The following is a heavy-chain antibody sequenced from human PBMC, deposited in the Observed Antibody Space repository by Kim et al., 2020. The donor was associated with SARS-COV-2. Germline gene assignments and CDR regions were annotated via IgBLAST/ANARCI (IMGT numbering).Heavy chain of an antibody. J-gene: IGHJ6*02. CDR3: ARHPYSSGWYTPPYYYYGMDV. D-gene: IGHD6-19*01. Sequence: GESLKISCKGSGYSFTSYWISWVRQMPGKGLEWMGRIDPSDSYTNYRPSFQGHVTISADKSISTAYLQWSSLKASDTAMYYCARHPYSSGWYTPPYYYYGMDVWGQGTTVTVSS. CDR2: IDPSDSYT. V-gene: IGHV5-10-1*01. CDR1: GYSFTSYW.